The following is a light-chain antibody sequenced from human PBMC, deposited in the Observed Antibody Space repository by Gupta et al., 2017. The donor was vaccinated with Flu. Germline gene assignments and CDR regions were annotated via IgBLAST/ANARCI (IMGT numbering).Light chain of an antibody. J-gene: IGLJ2*01. CDR2: DVD. Sequence: QSALTPPPSASGSPGQSVAISCTGTSSDVGGYSFVSWYQEHPGKAPKLLIYDVDKRPSGVPDRFSGSKSGNTASLTVSGLQAEDEADYFCESYAGNNNVIFGGGTKLTVL. CDR3: ESYAGNNNVI. V-gene: IGLV2-8*01. CDR1: SSDVGGYSF.